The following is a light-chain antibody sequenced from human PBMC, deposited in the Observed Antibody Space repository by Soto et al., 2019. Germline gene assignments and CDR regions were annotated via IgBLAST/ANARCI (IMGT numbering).Light chain of an antibody. V-gene: IGLV2-14*01. CDR3: SSYTRSTTSYV. Sequence: QSALTQPASVSGSPGQSITISCTGTSSDVGGYDYVSWYQQHPGKAPKLMIYEVRNRPSGVSDRFSGSKSGDTASLTISGRQAEDEADYFCSSYTRSTTSYVFGTGTKLTVL. CDR2: EVR. CDR1: SSDVGGYDY. J-gene: IGLJ1*01.